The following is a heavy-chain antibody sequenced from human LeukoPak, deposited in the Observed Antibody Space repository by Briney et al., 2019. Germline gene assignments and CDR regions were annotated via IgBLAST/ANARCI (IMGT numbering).Heavy chain of an antibody. D-gene: IGHD6-19*01. CDR3: ARATGQWDY. V-gene: IGHV3-30*04. J-gene: IGHJ4*02. Sequence: GGSLRLSCAASGFTFSSYAMHWLRQAPGKGLEWVAVISYDGSNKYYADSVKGRFTISRDNSKNTLYLQMNSLRAEDTAVYYCARATGQWDYWGQGTLVTVSS. CDR1: GFTFSSYA. CDR2: ISYDGSNK.